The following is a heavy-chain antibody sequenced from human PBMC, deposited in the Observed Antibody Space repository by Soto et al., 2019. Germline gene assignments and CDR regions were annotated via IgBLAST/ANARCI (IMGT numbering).Heavy chain of an antibody. Sequence: QSGGSLRLSCAASGFTFSSYGMHWVRQAPGKGLEWEAVISYDGSNKYYADSVKGRFTISRDNSKNTLYLQMNSLRAEDTAVYYCARPGGWQQKGWFDPWGQGTLVTVSS. CDR1: GFTFSSYG. D-gene: IGHD6-19*01. CDR3: ARPGGWQQKGWFDP. V-gene: IGHV3-30*03. J-gene: IGHJ5*02. CDR2: ISYDGSNK.